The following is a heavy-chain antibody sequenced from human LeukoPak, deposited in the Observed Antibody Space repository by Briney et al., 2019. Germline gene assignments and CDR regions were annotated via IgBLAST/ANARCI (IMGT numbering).Heavy chain of an antibody. D-gene: IGHD2-21*01. J-gene: IGHJ4*02. CDR2: IYYSGST. V-gene: IGHV4-59*01. CDR3: ARRGSWGGPRPFDY. Sequence: MPSETLSLTCTVSGGSISSYYWSWIRQPPGKGLEWIGYIYYSGSTNYNPSLKSRVTISVDTSKNQFSLKLSSVTAADTAVYYCARRGSWGGPRPFDYWGQGSLVTVSS. CDR1: GGSISSYY.